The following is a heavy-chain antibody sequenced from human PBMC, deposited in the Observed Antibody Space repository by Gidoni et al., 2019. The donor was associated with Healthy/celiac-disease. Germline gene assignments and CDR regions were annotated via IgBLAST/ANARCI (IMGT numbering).Heavy chain of an antibody. J-gene: IGHJ4*02. CDR2: ISSSSSYI. D-gene: IGHD6-19*01. CDR1: GFTFSSYS. V-gene: IGHV3-21*01. CDR3: ARDSPADPPDSSGWWSYPHY. Sequence: EVQLVESGGGLVKPGGSLRLSCAASGFTFSSYSMNWVRQAPGKGLEWVSSISSSSSYIYYADSVKGRFTISRDNAKNSLYLQMNSLRAEDTAVYYCARDSPADPPDSSGWWSYPHYWGQGTLVTVSS.